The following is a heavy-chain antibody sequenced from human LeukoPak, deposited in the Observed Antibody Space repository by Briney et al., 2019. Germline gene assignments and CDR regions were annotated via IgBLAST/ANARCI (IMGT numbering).Heavy chain of an antibody. J-gene: IGHJ3*02. CDR1: VYSFTVYY. CDR2: INPNSGGT. D-gene: IGHD3-10*01. CDR3: ARCGIFGDPDNDAFDI. Sequence: ASVNVSCTASVYSFTVYYTHWVRQAPGQGLEWMGWINPNSGGTNYAQKFQGRVTMTRDTSISTAYMERSRLRSDDTAVYYCARCGIFGDPDNDAFDIWGQGTMVTVSS. V-gene: IGHV1-2*02.